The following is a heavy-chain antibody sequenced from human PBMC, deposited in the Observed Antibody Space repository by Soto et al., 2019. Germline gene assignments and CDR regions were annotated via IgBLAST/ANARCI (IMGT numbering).Heavy chain of an antibody. CDR1: GFTFSRYA. D-gene: IGHD5-18*01. Sequence: GGSLRLSCADSGFTFSRYAMHWVRQAPGKGLEWVAVISYDGSNKYYADSVKGRFTISRDNSKNTLYLQMNSLRAEDTAVYYCARGDGAAMALIYYYYYGMDVWGQGTTVTVSS. V-gene: IGHV3-30-3*01. CDR2: ISYDGSNK. CDR3: ARGDGAAMALIYYYYYGMDV. J-gene: IGHJ6*02.